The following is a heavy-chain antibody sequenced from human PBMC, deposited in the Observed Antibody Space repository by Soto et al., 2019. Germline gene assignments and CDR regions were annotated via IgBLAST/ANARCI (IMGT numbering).Heavy chain of an antibody. Sequence: PSETLSLTCTVSGGSISSYFWSWIRQPPGKGLEWIGYIYYTGRTNYNPSLKSRFTVSRDNARNSLDLQMNSLRVEDTAVYYCVRGGKLYYFDEDGSWGQGTQVTVSS. J-gene: IGHJ5*02. CDR1: GGSISSYF. CDR2: IYYTGRT. V-gene: IGHV4-59*12. CDR3: VRGGKLYYFDEDGS. D-gene: IGHD3-9*01.